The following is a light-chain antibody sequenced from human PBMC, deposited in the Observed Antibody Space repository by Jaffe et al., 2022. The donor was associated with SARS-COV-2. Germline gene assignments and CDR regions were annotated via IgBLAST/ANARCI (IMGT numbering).Light chain of an antibody. CDR3: QSYDTSLSGYV. J-gene: IGLJ1*01. CDR1: SSNIGAGHD. V-gene: IGLV1-40*01. CDR2: GNN. Sequence: QSVLPQPPSVSGAPGQRVTISCTGSSSNIGAGHDVHWYQQLPGTAPKLLMYGNNIRPSGVPDRFSASKSGTSASLAITGLQAEDEADYFCQSYDTSLSGYVFGTGTKVTVL.